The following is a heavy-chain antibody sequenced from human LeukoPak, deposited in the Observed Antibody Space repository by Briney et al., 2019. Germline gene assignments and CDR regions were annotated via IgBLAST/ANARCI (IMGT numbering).Heavy chain of an antibody. J-gene: IGHJ6*03. Sequence: GGSLRLSCAASGFTFSTHWMHWVRQDPGKGLVWVSRISSDASITSYADPVKGRFTISRDNAKNTLYLQMNSLRAEDTALYYCARGRRYVLRFLEWLGNYYMDVWGKGTTVTVSS. CDR3: ARGRRYVLRFLEWLGNYYMDV. CDR1: GFTFSTHW. CDR2: ISSDASIT. V-gene: IGHV3-74*01. D-gene: IGHD3-3*01.